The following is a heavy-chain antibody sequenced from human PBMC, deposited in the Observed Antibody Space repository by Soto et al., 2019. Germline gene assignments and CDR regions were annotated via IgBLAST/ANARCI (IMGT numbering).Heavy chain of an antibody. CDR2: ISGSGGST. Sequence: GGSLRLSCAASGFTFSSYAMSWVSQAPGKGLEWVSAISGSGGSTYYADSVKGRFTISRDNSKNTLYLQMNSLRAEDTAVYYCAKGAPTYYYDSSGYSPVYWGQGTLVTVSS. D-gene: IGHD3-22*01. CDR3: AKGAPTYYYDSSGYSPVY. CDR1: GFTFSSYA. J-gene: IGHJ4*02. V-gene: IGHV3-23*01.